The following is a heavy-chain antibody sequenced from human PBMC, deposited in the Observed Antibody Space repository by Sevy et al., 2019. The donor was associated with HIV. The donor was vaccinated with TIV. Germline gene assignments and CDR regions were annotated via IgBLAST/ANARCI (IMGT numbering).Heavy chain of an antibody. CDR3: VKARFVGRGWAGNFDY. J-gene: IGHJ4*02. CDR2: ITGSGGAS. Sequence: GGSLRLSCAASGFTFTTYAMTWVRQGPRKGLEWVSSITGSGGASYHADSVKVRFTTSRDSSRNIVTLQMNGLRVEDTAVYYCVKARFVGRGWAGNFDYWGQGAMVTVSS. V-gene: IGHV3-23*01. CDR1: GFTFTTYA. D-gene: IGHD3-10*01.